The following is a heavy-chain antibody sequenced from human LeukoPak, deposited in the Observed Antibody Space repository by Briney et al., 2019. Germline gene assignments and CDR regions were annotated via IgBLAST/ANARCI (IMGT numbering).Heavy chain of an antibody. Sequence: GGSLRLSCEASEFIFSSYDMHWVRQAPGKGLEWVAAIWDDGSEKYYGDSVRGRFTIPRDNSKNSLYLQMDGLGAETTAVYYCARDAANHLNWFDHWGQGTLVTV. D-gene: IGHD6-13*01. CDR1: EFIFSSYD. J-gene: IGHJ5*02. CDR2: IWDDGSEK. V-gene: IGHV3-33*01. CDR3: ARDAANHLNWFDH.